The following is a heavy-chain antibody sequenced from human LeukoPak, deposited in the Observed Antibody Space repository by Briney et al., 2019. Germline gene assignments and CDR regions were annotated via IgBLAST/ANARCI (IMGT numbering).Heavy chain of an antibody. V-gene: IGHV5-51*01. D-gene: IGHD6-25*01. J-gene: IGHJ5*02. CDR3: VLRASSGGSGDWFDP. CDR2: IYPGNSET. CDR1: GFTFAMYW. Sequence: GGSLKISCCGSGFTFAMYWIGLVRPMPGKGLEFMGIIYPGNSETRYSPSFQGHVTISVDKSLRVTYLQWSSLKASDSAMYYCVLRASSGGSGDWFDPWGQGTLVTVSS.